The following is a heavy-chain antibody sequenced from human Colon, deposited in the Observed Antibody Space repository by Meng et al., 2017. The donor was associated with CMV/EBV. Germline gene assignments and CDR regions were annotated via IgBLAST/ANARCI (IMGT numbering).Heavy chain of an antibody. CDR1: GYTFTANP. CDR3: VRESWYFDF. CDR2: IYPQDGGT. J-gene: IGHJ4*02. D-gene: IGHD6-13*01. Sequence: QVQLVQSGTEVKKPGASVNVSCKTSGYTFTANPLHWVRQAPGQGLEWMGWIYPQDGGTYFAQKFQDRVTLTRDTSITTAYMELSGLTSDDTAIYYCVRESWYFDFWGEGTLVTVSS. V-gene: IGHV1-2*02.